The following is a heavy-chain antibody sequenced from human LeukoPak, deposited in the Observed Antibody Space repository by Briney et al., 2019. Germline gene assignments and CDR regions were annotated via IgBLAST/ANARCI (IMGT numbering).Heavy chain of an antibody. CDR3: ARRAPAAGSFDN. J-gene: IGHJ4*02. CDR2: IYYSGST. Sequence: SETLSLTCTVSGDSISGSSYYWGWIRQPPGKGLEWIGSIYYSGSTSYNPSLKSRVTISVDTSKSQFSLNLSSMTAADTAVYYCARRAPAAGSFDNWGQGTLVTVSS. CDR1: GDSISGSSYY. D-gene: IGHD6-13*01. V-gene: IGHV4-39*01.